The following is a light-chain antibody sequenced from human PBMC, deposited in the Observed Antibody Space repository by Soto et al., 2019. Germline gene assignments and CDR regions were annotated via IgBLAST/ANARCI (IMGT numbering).Light chain of an antibody. J-gene: IGKJ2*01. CDR3: LRYGDSPPAYT. CDR1: QSVSSRN. CDR2: GAS. V-gene: IGKV3-20*01. Sequence: ESGLTQSPGTVSLSPGERATLSCRASQSVSSRNLAWYRQKPGQAPSLVFLGASNRATGIPDRFSGSGSGTDFTLPISMLEPEDCAVYFCLRYGDSPPAYTFGQGTKLELK.